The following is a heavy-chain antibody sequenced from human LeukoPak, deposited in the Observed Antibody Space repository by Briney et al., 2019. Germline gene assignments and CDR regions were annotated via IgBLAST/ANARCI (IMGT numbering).Heavy chain of an antibody. D-gene: IGHD3-10*01. CDR2: IYYSGST. CDR1: GGSISSGGYY. CDR3: ARGAGNFDL. V-gene: IGHV4-31*01. Sequence: SETLSLSCTVSGGSISSGGYYWSWIRQHPGKGLEWIGYIYYSGSTYYNPSLKSQVTISVDTSKNQFSLKLTSVTAADAAVYYCARGAGNFDLWGRGTLVTVSS. J-gene: IGHJ2*01.